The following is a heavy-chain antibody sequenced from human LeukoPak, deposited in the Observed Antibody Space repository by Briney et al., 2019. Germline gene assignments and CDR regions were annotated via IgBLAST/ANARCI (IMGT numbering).Heavy chain of an antibody. D-gene: IGHD5-12*01. Sequence: PSETLSLTCTVSGGSISSYYWSWIRQPPGKGLEWIGYIYYSGSTNYSPSFKSRVTISVDTSKNQFSLKLSSVTAADTAVYYCARQGYSAYEILDYWGQGTLVTVSS. CDR2: IYYSGST. V-gene: IGHV4-59*08. J-gene: IGHJ4*02. CDR1: GGSISSYY. CDR3: ARQGYSAYEILDY.